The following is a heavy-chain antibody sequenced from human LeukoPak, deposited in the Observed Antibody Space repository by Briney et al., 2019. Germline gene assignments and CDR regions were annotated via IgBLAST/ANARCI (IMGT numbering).Heavy chain of an antibody. CDR3: ARDLDNYSGSGSYYNGDPLFQH. V-gene: IGHV1-2*02. Sequence: TSVKVSCRASGYTFTGFCIHWVRQAPGQGLEWMGWLNPNSGGTNYAQNFQGRVTMTRDTSISTGYMELSRLRSDDTAVYYCARDLDNYSGSGSYYNGDPLFQHWGQGTLVTVSS. CDR2: LNPNSGGT. D-gene: IGHD3-10*01. J-gene: IGHJ1*01. CDR1: GYTFTGFC.